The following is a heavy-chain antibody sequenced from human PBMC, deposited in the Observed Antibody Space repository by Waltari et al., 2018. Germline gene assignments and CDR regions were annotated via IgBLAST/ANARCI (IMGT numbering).Heavy chain of an antibody. J-gene: IGHJ4*02. V-gene: IGHV4-39*01. Sequence: QVRLRESGPGLVKPSETLSLTCAVSGASVASSAHDWGGIRQSPERGLEWIGTRYFTGTTHYNPSLRSRVTISADTSRDHFSLRVNSVTAADTAVYYCAGTDLHTKIAFDSWGQGTQVTVSA. CDR3: AGTDLHTKIAFDS. D-gene: IGHD2-21*01. CDR1: GASVASSAHD. CDR2: RYFTGTT.